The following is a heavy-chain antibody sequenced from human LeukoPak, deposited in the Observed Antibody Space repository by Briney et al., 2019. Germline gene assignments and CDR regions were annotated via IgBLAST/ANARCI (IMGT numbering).Heavy chain of an antibody. CDR3: AAVTDYYGSGSFDY. D-gene: IGHD3-10*01. CDR2: FDPEDGET. J-gene: IGHJ4*02. Sequence: ASVKVSCKVSGYTLTELSMHGVRQAPGKGLEWMGGFDPEDGETIYAQKFQGRVTMTEDTSTDTAYMELSSLRSEDTAVYYCAAVTDYYGSGSFDYWGQGTLVTVSS. CDR1: GYTLTELS. V-gene: IGHV1-24*01.